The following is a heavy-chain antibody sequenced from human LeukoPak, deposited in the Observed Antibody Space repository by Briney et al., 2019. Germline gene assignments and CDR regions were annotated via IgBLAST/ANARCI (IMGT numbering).Heavy chain of an antibody. CDR2: LVYDARS. Sequence: PGTSLRLSCAASGFPFSSYGMHWVRQAPGKGLEWVARLVYDARSDYANSVKGRFSISRDDSKNTLLLDMSNLRVEDTALYYCARDLSAAFDFWGQGVLVTVSS. V-gene: IGHV3-33*01. CDR3: ARDLSAAFDF. CDR1: GFPFSSYG. D-gene: IGHD6-19*01. J-gene: IGHJ4*02.